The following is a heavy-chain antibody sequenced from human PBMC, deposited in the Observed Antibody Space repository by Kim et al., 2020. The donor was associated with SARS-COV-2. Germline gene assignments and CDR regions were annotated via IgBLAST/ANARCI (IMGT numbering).Heavy chain of an antibody. J-gene: IGHJ6*02. V-gene: IGHV1-18*04. CDR3: ARDAGATALYYYYGMDV. CDR2: ISAYNGNT. CDR1: GYTFTSYG. D-gene: IGHD6-13*01. Sequence: ASVKVSCKASGYTFTSYGISWVRQAPGQGLEWMGWISAYNGNTNYAQKLQGRVTMTTDTSTSTAYMGLRSLRSDDTAVYYCARDAGATALYYYYGMDVWGQGTTVTVSS.